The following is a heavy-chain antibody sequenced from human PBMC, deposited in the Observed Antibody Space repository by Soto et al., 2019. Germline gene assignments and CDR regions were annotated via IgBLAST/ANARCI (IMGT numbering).Heavy chain of an antibody. V-gene: IGHV1-69*01. Sequence: QVLLVQSGPEVKKPGSSVKVSCKASGGTFNNYAINWVRQAPGKGLEWMGGIIPTFGTGNYAQKVEGRVTIAAKESTTTAYTALNTLRSEDTAIYYCASVDGCLVRGGRSYTYEMAVWGQGTTVIVSS. CDR3: ASVDGCLVRGGRSYTYEMAV. CDR2: IIPTFGTG. J-gene: IGHJ6*02. CDR1: GGTFNNYA. D-gene: IGHD3-10*01.